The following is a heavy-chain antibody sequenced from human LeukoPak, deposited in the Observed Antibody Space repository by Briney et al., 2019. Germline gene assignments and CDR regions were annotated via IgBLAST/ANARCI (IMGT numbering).Heavy chain of an antibody. CDR1: GITFSSYG. V-gene: IGHV3-33*06. D-gene: IGHD4-17*01. Sequence: PGRSLRLSCAASGITFSSYGMHWVRQAPGKGLEWVAVIWYDGSNKYYADSVKGRFTISRDNSKNTLYLQMNSLRAEDTAVYYCAKDGIYGDYGAYWGQGTLVTVSS. CDR2: IWYDGSNK. CDR3: AKDGIYGDYGAY. J-gene: IGHJ4*02.